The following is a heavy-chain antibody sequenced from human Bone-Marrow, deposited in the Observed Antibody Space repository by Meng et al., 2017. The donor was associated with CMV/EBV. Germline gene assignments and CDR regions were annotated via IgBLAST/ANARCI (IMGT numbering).Heavy chain of an antibody. J-gene: IGHJ4*02. CDR3: ASCRSDLSADY. CDR2: IRSKAYGGTT. V-gene: IGHV3-49*04. Sequence: GGSLRLSCAASGFTFSSYAMHWVRQAPGKGLEWVGFIRSKAYGGTTEYTASVKGRFTISRDDSKSIAYLQMNSLKTEDTAVYYCASCRSDLSADYWGQGTLVTVSS. D-gene: IGHD2-15*01. CDR1: GFTFSSYA.